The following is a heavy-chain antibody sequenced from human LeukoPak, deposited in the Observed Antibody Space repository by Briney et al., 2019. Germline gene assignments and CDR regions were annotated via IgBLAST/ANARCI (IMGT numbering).Heavy chain of an antibody. CDR2: ISGSGGNT. J-gene: IGHJ3*02. D-gene: IGHD3-16*01. CDR3: AKDLEGESFDI. Sequence: PGGYLRLSCASSGFTFSSAAMSWVRQAPGNGLEWVSAISGSGGNTYYADSVKGRFTISRDNSKNTLYLQMNSLRAEDTAIYYCAKDLEGESFDIWGQGTMVTVSS. V-gene: IGHV3-23*01. CDR1: GFTFSSAA.